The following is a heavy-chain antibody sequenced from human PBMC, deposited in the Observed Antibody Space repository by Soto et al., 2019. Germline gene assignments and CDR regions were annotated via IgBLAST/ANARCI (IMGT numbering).Heavy chain of an antibody. Sequence: SETLSLTCTVSGGSVSSGSYHWSWIRQPPGKGLEWIGYIYYSGSTNYNPSLKSPATISVNTSKNQFSLKLSSVTAADTAVYYCAREQAPLYYAMDVWGQGTTVTVSS. J-gene: IGHJ6*02. CDR2: IYYSGST. CDR3: AREQAPLYYAMDV. CDR1: GGSVSSGSYH. V-gene: IGHV4-61*01.